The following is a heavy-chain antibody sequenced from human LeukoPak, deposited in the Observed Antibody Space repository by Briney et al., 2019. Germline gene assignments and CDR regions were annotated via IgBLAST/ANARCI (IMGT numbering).Heavy chain of an antibody. CDR3: AGEAYQGIAVADFDY. J-gene: IGHJ4*02. CDR2: ISVYNGNT. V-gene: IGHV1-18*01. D-gene: IGHD6-19*01. CDR1: GYTFTNYG. Sequence: GAAVTVSCKASGYTFTNYGISWVRQAPGQGLAWMGWISVYNGNTNYAQKLQGRVTMTTDTSTSTAYMELRSLRSDATAVYYCAGEAYQGIAVADFDYWGQGTLVTVSS.